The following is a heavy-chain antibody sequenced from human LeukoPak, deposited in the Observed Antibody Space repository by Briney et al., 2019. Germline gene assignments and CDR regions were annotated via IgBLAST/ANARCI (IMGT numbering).Heavy chain of an antibody. V-gene: IGHV3-23*01. CDR3: ATQGFYGDYPLGY. CDR1: GFTFSSYS. J-gene: IGHJ4*02. CDR2: ISGSGGST. Sequence: HPGGSLRLSCAASGFTFSSYSMNWVRQAPGKGLEWVSAISGSGGSTYYADSVKGRFTISRDNSKNTPYLQMNSLRAEDTAVYYCATQGFYGDYPLGYWGQGTLVTVSS. D-gene: IGHD4-17*01.